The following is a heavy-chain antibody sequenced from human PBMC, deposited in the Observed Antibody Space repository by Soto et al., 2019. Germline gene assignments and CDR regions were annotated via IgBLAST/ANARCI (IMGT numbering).Heavy chain of an antibody. CDR2: IVVGSGNT. Sequence: SVKVSCKASGFTFTSSAVQWVRQARGQRLEWIGWIVVGSGNTNYAQKFQERVTITRDMSTSTAYMELSSLRSEDTAVYYCAALLAAAGTDYFDYWGQGTLVTVSS. CDR3: AALLAAAGTDYFDY. D-gene: IGHD6-13*01. CDR1: GFTFTSSA. V-gene: IGHV1-58*01. J-gene: IGHJ4*02.